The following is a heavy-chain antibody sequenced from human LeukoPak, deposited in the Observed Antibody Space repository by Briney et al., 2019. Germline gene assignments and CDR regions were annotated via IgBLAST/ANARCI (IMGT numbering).Heavy chain of an antibody. J-gene: IGHJ4*02. V-gene: IGHV4-34*01. Sequence: SETLSLTCAVYGGSFSGYYWSWIRQPPGKGLEWIGEINHSGSTNYNPSLKSRVTISVDTSKNQFSLELSSVTAADTAVYYCARGLIRGYSYGYGFDYWGQGTLVTVSS. CDR3: ARGLIRGYSYGYGFDY. CDR2: INHSGST. D-gene: IGHD5-18*01. CDR1: GGSFSGYY.